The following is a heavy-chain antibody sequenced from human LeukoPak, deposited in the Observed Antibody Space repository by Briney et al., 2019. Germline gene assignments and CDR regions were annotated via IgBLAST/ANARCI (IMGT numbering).Heavy chain of an antibody. J-gene: IGHJ5*02. V-gene: IGHV3-23*01. CDR3: AKDPRSTSHWFDP. D-gene: IGHD2-2*01. CDR1: GFTFSSYA. CDR2: ISGSGGST. Sequence: PGGSLRLSCAASGFTFSSYAMTWVRQAPGKGLEWVSTISGSGGSTYYADSVKGRFTISRDNSKNTLYLQMNSLRAEDTAVYYCAKDPRSTSHWFDPWGQGTLVTVSS.